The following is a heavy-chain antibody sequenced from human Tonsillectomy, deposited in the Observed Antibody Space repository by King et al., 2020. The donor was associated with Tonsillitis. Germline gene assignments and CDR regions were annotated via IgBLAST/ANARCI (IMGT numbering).Heavy chain of an antibody. CDR1: GASISSDAFS. J-gene: IGHJ3*02. CDR3: AKSGAEGYDAFDI. CDR2: IYYAENT. D-gene: IGHD2-15*01. Sequence: QLQQSGSGLVKPSQTLSLTCAVSGASISSDAFSWSWIRQSPGKGLEWIGYIYYAENTDYNPSLKSRVSISVDRSKNQFSLKLSSVTAADPAVYYCAKSGAEGYDAFDIWGQGTMVIVSS. V-gene: IGHV4-30-2*06.